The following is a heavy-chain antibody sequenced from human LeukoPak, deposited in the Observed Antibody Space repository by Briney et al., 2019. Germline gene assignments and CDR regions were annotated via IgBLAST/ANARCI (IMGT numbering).Heavy chain of an antibody. D-gene: IGHD3-22*01. V-gene: IGHV1-69*05. Sequence: SVKVSCKASGGTFSSYAISWVRQAPGQGLEWMGGIIPIFGTANYAQRFQGRVTITTDESTSTAYMELSSLRSEDTAVYYCARQSYYYDSSGYYYDAFDIWGQGTMVTVSS. CDR1: GGTFSSYA. J-gene: IGHJ3*02. CDR3: ARQSYYYDSSGYYYDAFDI. CDR2: IIPIFGTA.